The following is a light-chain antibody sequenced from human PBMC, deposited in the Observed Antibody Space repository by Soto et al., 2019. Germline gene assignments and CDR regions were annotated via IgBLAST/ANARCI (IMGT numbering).Light chain of an antibody. V-gene: IGKV1-5*03. CDR3: QQYNSFMYT. J-gene: IGKJ5*01. CDR1: QSISSW. Sequence: DIQMTQSPSTLSASVGDRVTITCRASQSISSWLAWYQQKPGKAPKLVIYKASSLESGVPSRFSGSRSGTEFTLTISSLQPDDFATYYCQQYNSFMYTFGQGTRLEIK. CDR2: KAS.